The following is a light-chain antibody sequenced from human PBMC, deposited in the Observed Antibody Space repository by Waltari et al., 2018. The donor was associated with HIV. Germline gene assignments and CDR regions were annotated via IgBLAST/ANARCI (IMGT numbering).Light chain of an antibody. Sequence: AVRITQSPSSFSAFTGDRVPITCRASQDSSGFFAWYQQKPGKAPNLLLSGASTLQSGVPSRFNGSGSGTDFTLTISCLQSEDFATYYCQQYYNYPRTFGQGTRVEIK. J-gene: IGKJ1*01. CDR3: QQYYNYPRT. V-gene: IGKV1-8*01. CDR2: GAS. CDR1: QDSSGF.